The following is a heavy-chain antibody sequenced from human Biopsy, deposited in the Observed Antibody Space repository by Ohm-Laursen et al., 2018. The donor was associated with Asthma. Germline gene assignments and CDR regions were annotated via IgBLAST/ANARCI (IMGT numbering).Heavy chain of an antibody. D-gene: IGHD2/OR15-2a*01. CDR2: ISSSGSTK. V-gene: IGHV3-11*01. CDR3: ARVLENSDRGPFYFFALDV. Sequence: SLRLSCTASGFSFSDYYMTWMRQSPGKGLEWVYSISSSGSTKYPAQSVQGRFTISRDNDQKSLFLQMNDLRADDTAIYFCARVLENSDRGPFYFFALDVWGQGTTVAVS. CDR1: GFSFSDYY. J-gene: IGHJ6*02.